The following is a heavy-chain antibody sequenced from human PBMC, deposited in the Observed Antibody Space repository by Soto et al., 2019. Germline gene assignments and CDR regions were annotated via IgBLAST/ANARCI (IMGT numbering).Heavy chain of an antibody. Sequence: QVQLVQSGAEVKKPGSSVKVSCKASGDTFSSYAISWVRQAPGQGLEWMGWIIPIFGTANYAQKFQGRVTSTADESTSTAYMELSSLKSEDTAVYYCARDGSGYRSRASPMDIKGQGTTVPVTS. CDR3: ARDGSGYRSRASPMDI. D-gene: IGHD3-22*01. V-gene: IGHV1-69*01. J-gene: IGHJ6*02. CDR1: GDTFSSYA. CDR2: IIPIFGTA.